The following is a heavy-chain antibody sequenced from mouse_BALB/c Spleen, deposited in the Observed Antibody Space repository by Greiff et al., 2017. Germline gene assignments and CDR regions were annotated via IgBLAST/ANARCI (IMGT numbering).Heavy chain of an antibody. V-gene: IGHV1-5*01. CDR1: GYSFTSYW. CDR2: IYPGNSDT. J-gene: IGHJ3*01. CDR3: TRTDDGYYWFAY. Sequence: EVQLVESGTVLARPGASVKMSCKASGYSFTSYWMHWVKQRPGQGLEWIGAIYPGNSDTSYNQKFKGKAKLTAVTSASTAYMELSSLTNEDSAVYYCTRTDDGYYWFAYWGQGTLVTVSA. D-gene: IGHD2-3*01.